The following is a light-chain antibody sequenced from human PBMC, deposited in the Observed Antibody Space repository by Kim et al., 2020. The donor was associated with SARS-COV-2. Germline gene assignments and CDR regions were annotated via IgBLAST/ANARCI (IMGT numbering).Light chain of an antibody. J-gene: IGKJ1*01. CDR2: GAS. CDR1: QSVNCDD. Sequence: FPGDRATLSCRASQSVNCDDLVWYQQKPGQAPRILIYGASNRATGIPDRFSGSGSGTDFTLTISRLEPEDFAVYHCQQYGNSPWTFGQGTKVDIK. V-gene: IGKV3-20*01. CDR3: QQYGNSPWT.